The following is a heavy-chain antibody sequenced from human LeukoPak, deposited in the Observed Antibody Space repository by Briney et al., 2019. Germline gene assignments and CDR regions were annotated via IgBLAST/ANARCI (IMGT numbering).Heavy chain of an antibody. Sequence: GGSLRLSCAASRFIFSDHYIHWVRQAPGKGLVWVSRINGVGSDRIYADSVKGRFTISRDNARNMVYLQMNSLRVEDTAMYYCVRDWDHYDFDSWGQGTLVTVSS. D-gene: IGHD3-3*01. CDR1: RFIFSDHY. CDR2: INGVGSDR. J-gene: IGHJ5*01. CDR3: VRDWDHYDFDS. V-gene: IGHV3-74*01.